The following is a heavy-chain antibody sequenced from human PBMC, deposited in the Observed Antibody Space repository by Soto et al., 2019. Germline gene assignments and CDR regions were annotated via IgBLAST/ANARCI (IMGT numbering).Heavy chain of an antibody. D-gene: IGHD6-13*01. CDR2: IYYSGST. J-gene: IGHJ5*02. Sequence: QLQLQESGPGLVKPSETLSLTCTVSGGSISSSSYYWGWIRQPPGKGLEWIGSIYYSGSTYYNPSLQSRVTISVDTSKNQFSLKLSSVTAADTAVYYCARRKGYSSSWSLYNWFDPWGQGTLVTVSS. V-gene: IGHV4-39*01. CDR3: ARRKGYSSSWSLYNWFDP. CDR1: GGSISSSSYY.